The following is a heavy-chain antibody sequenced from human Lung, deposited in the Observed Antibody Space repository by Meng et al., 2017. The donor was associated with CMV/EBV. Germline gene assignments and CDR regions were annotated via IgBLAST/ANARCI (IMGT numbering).Heavy chain of an antibody. D-gene: IGHD2-2*02. CDR2: IIPIFGTE. V-gene: IGHV1-69*05. CDR1: A. J-gene: IGHJ4*02. CDR3: ARIGLCSGTTCYTGDYSSRHFDY. Sequence: AISWVRQATGQGLEWVRGIIPIFGTENYAQNFQGRVTITTDESRSTAYMELSSLRSEDTAVYYCARIGLCSGTTCYTGDYSSRHFDYWGQGTLVTVSS.